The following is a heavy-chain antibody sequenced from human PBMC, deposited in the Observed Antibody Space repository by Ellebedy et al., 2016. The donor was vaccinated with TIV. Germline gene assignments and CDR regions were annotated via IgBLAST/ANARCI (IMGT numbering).Heavy chain of an antibody. CDR1: GFTFSAYG. Sequence: GESLKISCAASGFTFSAYGMHWVRQAPGKGLEWVTYIRYDGSNKYYADSVKGRFTISRDNSKNTLFLEMNSLRSEETAIYYCEGLWFGDSPRDNSDYWGRGTLVTVSS. V-gene: IGHV3-30*02. CDR3: EGLWFGDSPRDNSDY. J-gene: IGHJ4*02. CDR2: IRYDGSNK. D-gene: IGHD3-10*01.